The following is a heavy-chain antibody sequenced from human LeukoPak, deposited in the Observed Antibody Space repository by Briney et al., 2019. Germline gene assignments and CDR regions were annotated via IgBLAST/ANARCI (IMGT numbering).Heavy chain of an antibody. J-gene: IGHJ5*02. Sequence: GGSLGLSCAASGFTLRNYWMRWVRQAPGKGLEWVANIKEDGSEKYYVDSVMGRFTVSIDHAKNLLYLQMSSLRVEDSAVYYCGSTSGPWGQGTLVTVSS. CDR1: GFTLRNYW. V-gene: IGHV3-7*01. CDR2: IKEDGSEK. D-gene: IGHD1-26*01. CDR3: GSTSGP.